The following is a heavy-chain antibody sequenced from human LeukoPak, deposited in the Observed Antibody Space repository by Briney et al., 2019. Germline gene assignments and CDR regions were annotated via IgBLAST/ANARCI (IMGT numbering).Heavy chain of an antibody. D-gene: IGHD3-10*01. V-gene: IGHV4-39*07. CDR2: IYYSGST. Sequence: SETLSLTCTVSGGSISSSSYYWGWIRQPPGKGLEWIGSIYYSGSTYYNPSLKSRVTISVDTSKNQFSLKLSSVTAADTAVYYCARGEVSMVRGVSYLDYWGQGTLVTVFS. CDR3: ARGEVSMVRGVSYLDY. J-gene: IGHJ4*02. CDR1: GGSISSSSYY.